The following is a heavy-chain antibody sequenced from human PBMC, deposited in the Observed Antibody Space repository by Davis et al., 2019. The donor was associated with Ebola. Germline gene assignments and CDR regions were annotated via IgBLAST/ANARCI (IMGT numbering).Heavy chain of an antibody. Sequence: PSETLSLTCTVSCGSISSSSYYWVWIRQPPGKGLEWIGSIYYSGSTYYNPSLKSRVTISVDTSKNQFSLKLGSVTAADTAVYYCARVESSGWYADYWGQGTLVTVSS. CDR2: IYYSGST. J-gene: IGHJ4*02. CDR3: ARVESSGWYADY. V-gene: IGHV4-39*07. D-gene: IGHD6-19*01. CDR1: CGSISSSSYY.